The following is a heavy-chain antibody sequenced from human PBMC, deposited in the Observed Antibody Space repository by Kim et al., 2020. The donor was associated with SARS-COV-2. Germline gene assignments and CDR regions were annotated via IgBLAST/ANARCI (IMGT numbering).Heavy chain of an antibody. CDR3: AKALPQQEVYNCYFDL. J-gene: IGHJ2*01. D-gene: IGHD6-13*01. V-gene: IGHV3-23*01. CDR1: GFTLNNYA. Sequence: GGSLRLSCVGSGFTLNNYAMIWVRQAPGQGLEWVSGISGSAGRTFYPDSMKGRFTISRDISQSTLYLQINSLRGEDTAVYYCAKALPQQEVYNCYFDLWGRGTLVTVSS. CDR2: ISGSAGRT.